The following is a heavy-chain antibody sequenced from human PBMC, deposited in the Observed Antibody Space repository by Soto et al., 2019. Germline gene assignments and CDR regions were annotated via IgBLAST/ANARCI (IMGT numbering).Heavy chain of an antibody. CDR3: ARGGQRSYYYGSGASAGFDY. CDR1: GGSFSGYY. V-gene: IGHV4-34*01. J-gene: IGHJ4*02. D-gene: IGHD3-10*01. CDR2: INHSGST. Sequence: QVQLQQWGAGLLKPSETLSLTCAVYGGSFSGYYWSWIRQPPGKGLEWIGEINHSGSTNYNPSLKSRVTISVDTSKNQFSLKLSSVTAADTAVYYCARGGQRSYYYGSGASAGFDYWGQGTLVTVSS.